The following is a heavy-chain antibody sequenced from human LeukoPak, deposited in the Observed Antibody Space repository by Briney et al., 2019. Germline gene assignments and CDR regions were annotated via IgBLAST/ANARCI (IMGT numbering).Heavy chain of an antibody. Sequence: GGSLRLSCTASGFTFSSYYMNWVRQAPGKGLEWVANIKEDESVKNYADSVKGRFTVSRDNAERALYLQMNSLRAEDTAVYYCARDRGGRYYDSSGYYDALDIWGQGTVVTVS. CDR3: ARDRGGRYYDSSGYYDALDI. J-gene: IGHJ3*02. CDR2: IKEDESVK. V-gene: IGHV3-7*01. D-gene: IGHD3-22*01. CDR1: GFTFSSYY.